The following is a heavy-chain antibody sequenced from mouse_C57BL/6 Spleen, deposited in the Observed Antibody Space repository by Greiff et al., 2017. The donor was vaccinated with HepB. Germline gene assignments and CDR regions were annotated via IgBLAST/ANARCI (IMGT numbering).Heavy chain of an antibody. CDR2: INPNNGGN. CDR3: ARGSYDYEYFDV. CDR1: GYTFTDYN. J-gene: IGHJ1*03. D-gene: IGHD2-4*01. V-gene: IGHV1-18*01. Sequence: VQLQQSGPELVKPGASVKIPCKASGYTFTDYNMDWVKQSHGKSLEWIGDINPNNGGNIYNQKFKGKATLTVDKSSRAAYMELRSLTSEDTAVYYCARGSYDYEYFDVWGTGTTVTVTS.